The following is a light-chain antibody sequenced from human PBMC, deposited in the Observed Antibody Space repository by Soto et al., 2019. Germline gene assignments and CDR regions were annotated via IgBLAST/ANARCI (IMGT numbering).Light chain of an antibody. V-gene: IGKV3-15*01. J-gene: IGKJ2*01. CDR2: GAS. CDR1: QIINSE. Sequence: IVMTQSPATLSLSPGERAALSCRASQIINSELAWYQQKPGQPPRLLIYGASTRATGVPARFTGSESGSEFTLTISGLQSEDFAVYYCQQGHNWPLTFGQGTRLEI. CDR3: QQGHNWPLT.